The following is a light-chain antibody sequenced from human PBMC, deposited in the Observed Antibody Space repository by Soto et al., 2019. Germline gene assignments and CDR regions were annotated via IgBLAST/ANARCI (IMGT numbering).Light chain of an antibody. CDR2: DAS. J-gene: IGKJ3*01. V-gene: IGKV1-33*01. CDR3: QQYDNFRPLFT. CDR1: QDISNY. Sequence: DIQMTQSPSSLSASIGDRVTITCQASQDISNYLNWYQQKPGKAPKLLIYDASNLETGVPSRFSGSGSGTDFTFTISSLQPEHFATYYCQQYDNFRPLFTFGPGTKVDFK.